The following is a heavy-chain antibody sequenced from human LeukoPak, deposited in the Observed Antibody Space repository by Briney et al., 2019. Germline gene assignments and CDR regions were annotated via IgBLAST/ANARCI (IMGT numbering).Heavy chain of an antibody. CDR3: ARRSSGKYSDY. CDR2: IYPGDSET. CDR1: GYSFTNYW. Sequence: GESLKISCKGSGYSFTNYWIGWVRQMPGKGLEWMGIIYPGDSETRYSPSFQGQVTISADKSISTAYLQWSSLKASDTAIYYCARRSSGKYSDYWGQGTQVTVSS. V-gene: IGHV5-51*01. J-gene: IGHJ4*02. D-gene: IGHD3-22*01.